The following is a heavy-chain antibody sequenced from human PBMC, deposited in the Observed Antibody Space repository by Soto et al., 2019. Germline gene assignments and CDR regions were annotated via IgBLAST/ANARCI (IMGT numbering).Heavy chain of an antibody. J-gene: IGHJ5*02. V-gene: IGHV4-39*01. D-gene: IGHD2-2*01. Sequence: SETLSLTCTVSGGSISSSSYYWGWIRQPPGKGLEWIGSIYYSGGHFYNPSLESRVTISVDTSKNQLSLKLSSVTAADTAVYYCARHGGYCSGTGCYDGWFDPWGQGIWVTVSS. CDR3: ARHGGYCSGTGCYDGWFDP. CDR1: GGSISSSSYY. CDR2: IYYSGGH.